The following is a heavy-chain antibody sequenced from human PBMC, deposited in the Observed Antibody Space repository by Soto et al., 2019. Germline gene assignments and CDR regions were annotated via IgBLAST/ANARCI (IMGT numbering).Heavy chain of an antibody. J-gene: IGHJ4*01. CDR1: GSPISSHY. CDR3: ATLGDYYPDFDY. Sequence: PSETLSLTCTVSGSPISSHYWSWFRQPPGQGLEWVGYIYYTGTTTYNPSFMGRAAISVDASKSQFSLSLRSVTAADTAVDYCATLGDYYPDFDYWGHGPRVTVS. CDR2: IYYTGTT. V-gene: IGHV4-59*08. D-gene: IGHD3-22*01.